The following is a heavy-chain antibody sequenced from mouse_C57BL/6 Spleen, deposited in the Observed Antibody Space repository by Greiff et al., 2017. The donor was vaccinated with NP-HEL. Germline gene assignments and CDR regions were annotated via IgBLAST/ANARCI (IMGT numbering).Heavy chain of an antibody. D-gene: IGHD6-1*01. CDR3: ARRAGGCLYPFDY. CDR2: IYPGSGST. V-gene: IGHV1-55*01. CDR1: GYTFTSYW. Sequence: QVQLQQPGAELVKPGASVKMSCKASGYTFTSYWITWVKQRPGQGLEWIGDIYPGSGSTTYNEKFKSKATLTVDTSSSTAYMQLSSLTSEDSAVYYCARRAGGCLYPFDYWGQGTTLTVSS. J-gene: IGHJ2*01.